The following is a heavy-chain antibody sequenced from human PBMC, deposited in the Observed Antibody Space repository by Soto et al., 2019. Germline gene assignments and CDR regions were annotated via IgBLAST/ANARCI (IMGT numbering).Heavy chain of an antibody. CDR3: ASYDVLAAYYY. Sequence: SETLSLTCTVSGGSVSSGNYYWRWIRQPPGKGLEWIGYIYYSGSTNYNPSLKSRVTISVDTSRNQFSLKLSSVTAADTAVFYCASYDVLAAYYYWGQGTLVTVSS. V-gene: IGHV4-61*01. J-gene: IGHJ4*02. D-gene: IGHD3-9*01. CDR1: GGSVSSGNYY. CDR2: IYYSGST.